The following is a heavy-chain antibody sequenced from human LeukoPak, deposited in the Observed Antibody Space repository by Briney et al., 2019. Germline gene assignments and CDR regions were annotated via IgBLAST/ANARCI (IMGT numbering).Heavy chain of an antibody. D-gene: IGHD1-20*01. CDR3: ARDPPYNWNHRPDAFDI. CDR1: GYTFTSYG. J-gene: IGHJ3*02. V-gene: IGHV1-18*01. CDR2: ISAYNGNT. Sequence: ASVKVSCKASGYTFTSYGISWVRQAPGQGLEWMGWISAYNGNTNYAQKLQGRVTMTTDTSTSTAYMELRSLRSDDTAVYYCARDPPYNWNHRPDAFDIWGQGTMVTVSS.